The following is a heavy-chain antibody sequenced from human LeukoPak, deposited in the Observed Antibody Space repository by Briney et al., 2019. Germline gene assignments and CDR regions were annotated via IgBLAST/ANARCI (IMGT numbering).Heavy chain of an antibody. V-gene: IGHV3-23*01. CDR1: GFTFSSCA. CDR2: ISGGGGST. CDR3: AKAMWRSTSSYDY. J-gene: IGHJ4*02. Sequence: GGSLRLSCAASGFTFSSCAMNWVRQAPGKGLEWVSTISGGGGSTFYAVSVKGRFTISRDNSKNTLYLQMNSLRAEDTAIYYCAKAMWRSTSSYDYWGRGTLVTVSS. D-gene: IGHD6-6*01.